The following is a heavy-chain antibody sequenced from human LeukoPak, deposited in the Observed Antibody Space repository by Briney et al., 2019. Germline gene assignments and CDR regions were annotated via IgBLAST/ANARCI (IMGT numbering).Heavy chain of an antibody. CDR1: GFTFNTYG. J-gene: IGHJ4*02. CDR3: ARAVGPFDY. Sequence: GGALRLSCAASGFTFNTYGMHWVPPAPGKGLEWVSVIWYDGSNKYYADSVKGRFTISRDNSKNTLYLQMNSLRVEDTAVYYCARAVGPFDYWGQGTLVTVSS. V-gene: IGHV3-33*01. CDR2: IWYDGSNK. D-gene: IGHD2-15*01.